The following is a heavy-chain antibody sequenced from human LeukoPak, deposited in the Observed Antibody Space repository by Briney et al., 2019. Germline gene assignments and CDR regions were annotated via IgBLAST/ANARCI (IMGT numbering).Heavy chain of an antibody. CDR1: GFTFSSYW. J-gene: IGHJ4*02. Sequence: PGGSLRLSCAASGFTFSSYWMSWVRQAPGKGLEWVANINEDKSEKYYVDSVKGRFTISRDNAKNSLYLQMNSLKAEGTAVDYCARIRSSGSDDWGQGTLVTVSS. CDR2: INEDKSEK. CDR3: ARIRSSGSDD. D-gene: IGHD6-19*01. V-gene: IGHV3-7*05.